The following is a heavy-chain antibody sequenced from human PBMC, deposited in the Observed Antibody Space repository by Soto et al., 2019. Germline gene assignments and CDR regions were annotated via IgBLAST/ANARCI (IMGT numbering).Heavy chain of an antibody. D-gene: IGHD6-13*01. V-gene: IGHV4-34*01. CDR3: ASGQQLVRNPGGMDV. J-gene: IGHJ6*02. Sequence: QSQTLSLTCAVYGGSFSGYYWSWIRQPPGKGLEWIGEINHSGSTNYNPSLKSRVTISVDTSKNQFSLKLSSVTAADTAVYYCASGQQLVRNPGGMDVWGQGTTVTVSS. CDR1: GGSFSGYY. CDR2: INHSGST.